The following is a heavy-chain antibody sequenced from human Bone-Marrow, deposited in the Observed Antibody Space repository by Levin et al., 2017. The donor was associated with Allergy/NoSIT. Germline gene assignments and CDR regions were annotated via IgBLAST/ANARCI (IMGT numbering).Heavy chain of an antibody. Sequence: LGESLKISCIVSGFILSNYDITWVRQAPGKGLEWVSGTSGGGGSPYYADSVKGRFTTTGDKSRNTVYLQMNDLRVEDTAIYYCAKEKWLQFGAPVDYWGQGTLVTVSS. CDR3: AKEKWLQFGAPVDY. D-gene: IGHD5-24*01. CDR1: GFILSNYD. J-gene: IGHJ4*02. CDR2: TSGGGGSP. V-gene: IGHV3-23*01.